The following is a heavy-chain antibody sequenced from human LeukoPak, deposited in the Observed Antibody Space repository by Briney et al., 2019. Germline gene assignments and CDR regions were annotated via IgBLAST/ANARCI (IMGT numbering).Heavy chain of an antibody. CDR3: ARVAYYYDSGGVHPVYYFDY. J-gene: IGHJ4*02. CDR1: GGTFSSYA. V-gene: IGHV1-69*13. Sequence: PVKVSCKASGGTFSSYAISWVRQAPGQGLEWMGGIIPIFGTANYAQKFQGRVTITADESTSTAYMELSSLRSEDTAVYYCARVAYYYDSGGVHPVYYFDYWGQGTLVTVSS. CDR2: IIPIFGTA. D-gene: IGHD3-22*01.